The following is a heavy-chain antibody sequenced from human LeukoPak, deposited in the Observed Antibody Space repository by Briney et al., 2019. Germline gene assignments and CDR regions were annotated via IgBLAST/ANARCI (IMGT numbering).Heavy chain of an antibody. Sequence: ASVKVSCKASGYTFTSYGISWVRQAPGQGLEWMGWISAYNGNTNYAQKLQGRVTMTTDTSTSTAYMELRSLRSDDTAVYYCARGGKMTKGFANDIKDYWGQGTLVTVSS. CDR3: ARGGKMTKGFANDIKDY. V-gene: IGHV1-18*01. CDR2: ISAYNGNT. CDR1: GYTFTSYG. J-gene: IGHJ4*02. D-gene: IGHD3-9*01.